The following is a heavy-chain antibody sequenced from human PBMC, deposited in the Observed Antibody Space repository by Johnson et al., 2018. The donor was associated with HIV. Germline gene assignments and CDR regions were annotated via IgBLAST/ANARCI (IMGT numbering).Heavy chain of an antibody. CDR2: ISYSGSNK. CDR3: AKGRWELLAGAFDS. J-gene: IGHJ3*02. Sequence: QVQLVESGGGVVQPGRSLRLSCEVSGFNFRSYVKVRQAPDKGLEWVAVISYSGSNKHYADSVKGRFTISRDTSKNTLYVQMNSLRAEDPAAYYSAKGRWELLAGAFDSWGQGTTVTVSS. V-gene: IGHV3-30*04. CDR1: GFNFRSYV. D-gene: IGHD1-26*01.